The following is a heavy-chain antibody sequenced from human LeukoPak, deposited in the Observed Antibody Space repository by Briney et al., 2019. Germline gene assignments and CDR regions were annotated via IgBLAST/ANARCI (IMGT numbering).Heavy chain of an antibody. CDR3: ATDSSANRGFDY. Sequence: ASVKVSCKVSGYTLTELSMHWVRQAPGKGLEWMGGFDPEDGETIYAQKFQGRVTMTEDTSTDTAYMELSSLRSEDTAVYYCATDSSANRGFDYWGQGTLVTVSS. V-gene: IGHV1-24*01. CDR1: GYTLTELS. J-gene: IGHJ4*02. D-gene: IGHD6-6*01. CDR2: FDPEDGET.